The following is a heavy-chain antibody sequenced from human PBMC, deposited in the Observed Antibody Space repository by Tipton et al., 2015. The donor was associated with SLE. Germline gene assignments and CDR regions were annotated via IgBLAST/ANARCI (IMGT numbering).Heavy chain of an antibody. CDR3: ASEGSGSSSTDY. CDR2: IYYSWST. J-gene: IGHJ4*02. D-gene: IGHD3-10*01. Sequence: TLSLTCTVSGGSVSSGSYYWAWIRQPPGKGPEWIGTIYYSWSTYYYPSLKSRVSISVDTSKNQFSLKMRSVTAADTAVYYCASEGSGSSSTDYWGQGTLVTVSS. CDR1: GGSVSSGSYY. V-gene: IGHV4-31*03.